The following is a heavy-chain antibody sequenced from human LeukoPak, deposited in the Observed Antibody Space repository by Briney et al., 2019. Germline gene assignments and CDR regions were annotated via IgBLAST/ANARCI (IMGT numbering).Heavy chain of an antibody. V-gene: IGHV1-18*01. CDR3: ARDQAATNTQVRFCLD. J-gene: IGHJ4*02. CDR1: GYTFTSYG. CDR2: ISAYNGNT. D-gene: IGHD3-9*01. Sequence: ASVKVSCKASGYTFTSYGISWVRQAPGQGLEWMGWISAYNGNTNFAQKLQGSVTMTTDTSTSTAYTDLRSLRSDDTAVYYCARDQAATNTQVRFCLDWGQGTLVTVSS.